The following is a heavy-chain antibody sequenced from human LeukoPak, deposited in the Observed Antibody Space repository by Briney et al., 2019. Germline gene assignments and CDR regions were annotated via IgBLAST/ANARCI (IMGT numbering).Heavy chain of an antibody. Sequence: EASVKVSCKASGYTFTSYGISWVRQAPGQGLEWMGWISAYNGNTNYAQKLQGRVTMTTDTSTSTAYMELRSLRSDDTAVYYCARVWVDYYDSSGPDYWGQGTLVTVSS. D-gene: IGHD3-22*01. CDR2: ISAYNGNT. J-gene: IGHJ4*02. V-gene: IGHV1-18*01. CDR1: GYTFTSYG. CDR3: ARVWVDYYDSSGPDY.